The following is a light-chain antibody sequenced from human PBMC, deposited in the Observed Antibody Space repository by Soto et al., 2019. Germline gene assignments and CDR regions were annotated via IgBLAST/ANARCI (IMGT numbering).Light chain of an antibody. Sequence: EIVLTQSPGTVSLSPGERATLSCRASQSVSSSSLAWYQQRPGQAPRLLIFTASSRATGTPDRFSGSGSGTDFTLTISRLEPEDFAVYFCQQYGSSPYTFGQGTKLEI. CDR3: QQYGSSPYT. J-gene: IGKJ2*01. CDR1: QSVSSSS. CDR2: TAS. V-gene: IGKV3-20*01.